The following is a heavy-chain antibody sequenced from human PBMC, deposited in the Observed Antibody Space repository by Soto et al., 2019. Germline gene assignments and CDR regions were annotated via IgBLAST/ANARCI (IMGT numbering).Heavy chain of an antibody. CDR3: ARNSYYGSGLNYYYMDV. J-gene: IGHJ6*03. CDR2: INPNSGGT. V-gene: IGHV1-2*04. D-gene: IGHD3-10*01. CDR1: GYTFTGYY. Sequence: ASVKVSCKASGYTFTGYYMHWVRQAPGQGLEWMGWINPNSGGTNYAQKFQGWVTMTRDTSISTAYMELSRLRSDDTAVYHCARNSYYGSGLNYYYMDVWGKGTTVTVSS.